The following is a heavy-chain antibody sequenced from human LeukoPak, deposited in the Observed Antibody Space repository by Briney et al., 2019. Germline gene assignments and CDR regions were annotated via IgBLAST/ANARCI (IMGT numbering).Heavy chain of an antibody. J-gene: IGHJ6*02. D-gene: IGHD2-2*01. Sequence: PGGSLRLSCAASGFTFSSYAMSWVSQAQGKGLEWVSAIRGSGGSTYYADSVKGRFTISRDNSKNTLYLQMNSLRAEDTAVYYCAKDSRSRFYYYYGMDVWGQGTTVTVSS. V-gene: IGHV3-23*01. CDR3: AKDSRSRFYYYYGMDV. CDR2: IRGSGGST. CDR1: GFTFSSYA.